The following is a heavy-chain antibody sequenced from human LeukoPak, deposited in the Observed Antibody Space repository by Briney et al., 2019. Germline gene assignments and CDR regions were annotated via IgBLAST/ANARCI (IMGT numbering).Heavy chain of an antibody. D-gene: IGHD3-22*01. J-gene: IGHJ3*01. V-gene: IGHV3-20*04. CDR2: INWNGGST. Sequence: GGSLRLSCAASGFTFDDCGMSWVRQAPGKGLEWVSAINWNGGSTGYADSVKGRFTISRDNAKNSLYLQMNSLRAEDTALYYCARASRNYYHSTPYAPFAFDLWGQGTMVNVSS. CDR1: GFTFDDCG. CDR3: ARASRNYYHSTPYAPFAFDL.